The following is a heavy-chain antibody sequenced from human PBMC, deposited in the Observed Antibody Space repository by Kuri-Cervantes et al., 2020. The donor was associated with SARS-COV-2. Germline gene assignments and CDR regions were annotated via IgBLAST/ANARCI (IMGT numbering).Heavy chain of an antibody. CDR1: GFTFSSYA. V-gene: IGHV3-23*01. J-gene: IGHJ6*02. CDR2: ISGSGGST. Sequence: LSLTCAASGFTFSSYAMSWVRQAPGKGLEWVSAISGSGGSTYYADSVKGRFTISRDNSKNTLYLQMNSPRAEDTAVYYCAKDGGSYSFSSAYGMDVWGQGTTVTVSS. D-gene: IGHD1-26*01. CDR3: AKDGGSYSFSSAYGMDV.